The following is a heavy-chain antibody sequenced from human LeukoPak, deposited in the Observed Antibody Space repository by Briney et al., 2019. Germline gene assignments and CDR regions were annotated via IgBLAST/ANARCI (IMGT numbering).Heavy chain of an antibody. CDR2: IWYDGSNK. D-gene: IGHD2-15*01. Sequence: GRSLSLSCAASGFTFRRYGMHWVRQAPGKGLEWVAVIWYDGSNKFYADFVKGRFTISRDNSKNTLHLQMNSLGAEDTAVYYCARDTFQDCSGPRCYPTHFEYWGQGTLVTVSS. J-gene: IGHJ4*02. CDR1: GFTFRRYG. V-gene: IGHV3-33*01. CDR3: ARDTFQDCSGPRCYPTHFEY.